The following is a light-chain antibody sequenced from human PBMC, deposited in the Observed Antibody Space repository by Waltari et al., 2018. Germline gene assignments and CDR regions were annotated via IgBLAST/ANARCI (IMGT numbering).Light chain of an antibody. V-gene: IGLV6-57*03. J-gene: IGLJ2*01. CDR3: QSHDANHYVV. Sequence: NFMLTQPHSVSESPGKTVTISCTRSSGSIASNYVQWYQRRPGSVPTTVIYEDNQRPSWFPDRFSGSIDSSSNSASLTISGLQTEDEADYFCQSHDANHYVVFGGGTKVTVL. CDR1: SGSIASNY. CDR2: EDN.